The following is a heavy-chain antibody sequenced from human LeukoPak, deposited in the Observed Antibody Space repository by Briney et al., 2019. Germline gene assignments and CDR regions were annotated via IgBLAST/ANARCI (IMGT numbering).Heavy chain of an antibody. D-gene: IGHD3-16*02. CDR3: ARQQVIDFYYYYMDV. J-gene: IGHJ6*03. CDR1: GFTFDDYG. CDR2: INWNGGST. V-gene: IGHV3-20*04. Sequence: PGGSLRLSCAASGFTFDDYGMSWVRQAPGKGLEWVSGINWNGGSTGYADSVKGRFTISRDNVKNSLYLQMNSLRAEDTALYYCARQQVIDFYYYYMDVWGKGTTVTVSS.